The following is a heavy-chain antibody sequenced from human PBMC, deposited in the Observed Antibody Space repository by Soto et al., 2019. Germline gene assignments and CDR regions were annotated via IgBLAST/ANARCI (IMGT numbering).Heavy chain of an antibody. CDR3: AKDLRDLWSGWTKHYYSGMDV. D-gene: IGHD3-3*01. CDR1: GFTFSSYG. J-gene: IGHJ6*02. CDR2: ASYEGSDI. V-gene: IGHV3-30*18. Sequence: QVQLVESGGGVVQPGRSLRLSCAAAGFTFSSYGMHWVRQAPGKGLDWLAVASYEGSDIYYADSVKGRFTVSRDNSKNTLSLQMNVLRAEDTAVYFWAKDLRDLWSGWTKHYYSGMDVWAQGTTVIVSS.